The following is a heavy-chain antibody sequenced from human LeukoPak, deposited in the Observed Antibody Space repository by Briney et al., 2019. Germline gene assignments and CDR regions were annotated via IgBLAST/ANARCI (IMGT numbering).Heavy chain of an antibody. CDR3: ASSRTYSYGRGALDY. J-gene: IGHJ4*02. CDR1: GGSFSGYY. D-gene: IGHD5-18*01. CDR2: INHSGST. V-gene: IGHV4-34*01. Sequence: SETLSLTRAVYGGSFSGYYWSWIRQPPGKGLEWIGEINHSGSTNYNPSLKSRVAISVDTSKNQFSLKLSSVTAADTAVYYCASSRTYSYGRGALDYWGQGTLVTVSS.